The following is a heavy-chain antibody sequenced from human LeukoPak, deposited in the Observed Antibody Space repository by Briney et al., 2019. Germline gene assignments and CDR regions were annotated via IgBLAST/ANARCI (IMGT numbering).Heavy chain of an antibody. V-gene: IGHV4-39*01. CDR2: IDYSGST. Sequence: SETLSLTCTVSGGSISSSSYYWDWIRQPPGKGLEWIGNIDYSGSTYYNPSLTSRVTISVDTSKNQFSLKLSSVTAADTAVYYCARHKDYYYSYMDVWGKGTTVTISS. CDR1: GGSISSSSYY. CDR3: ARHKDYYYSYMDV. J-gene: IGHJ6*03.